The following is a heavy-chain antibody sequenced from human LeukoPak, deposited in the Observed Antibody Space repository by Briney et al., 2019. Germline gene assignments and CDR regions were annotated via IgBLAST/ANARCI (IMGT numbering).Heavy chain of an antibody. J-gene: IGHJ4*02. CDR2: IIPILGIA. V-gene: IGHV1-69*02. Sequence: GSSVTVSCKASGGTFSSYTISWVRQAPGQGLEWMGRIIPILGIANYAQKFQGRVTITADKSTSTAYMELSSLRSEDTAVYYCALGRGGSGWYEVDYWGQGTLVTVSS. CDR1: GGTFSSYT. CDR3: ALGRGGSGWYEVDY. D-gene: IGHD6-19*01.